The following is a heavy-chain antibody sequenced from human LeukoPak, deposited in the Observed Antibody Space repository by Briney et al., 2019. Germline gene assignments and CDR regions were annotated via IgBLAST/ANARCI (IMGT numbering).Heavy chain of an antibody. CDR3: ASSFYYDSRDY. V-gene: IGHV4-34*01. Sequence: SETLSLTCVVYGGSFSGYFWSWIRQPPGKGLEWIGEITPSGSTNYSPSLKSRVSMSIDTSKKKLSLRLTSVTAADSAVYYCASSFYYDSRDYWGQGTLVTVSS. D-gene: IGHD3-22*01. J-gene: IGHJ4*02. CDR1: GGSFSGYF. CDR2: ITPSGST.